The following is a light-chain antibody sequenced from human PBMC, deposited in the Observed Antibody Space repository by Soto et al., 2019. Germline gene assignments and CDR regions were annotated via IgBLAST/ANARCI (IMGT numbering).Light chain of an antibody. Sequence: QSALTQPPSASGSPGQSVTISCTGTSSDVGGYNYVSWYQQLPGQAPKLMIYDVTERPSGVPDRFSGSKSGNTASLTVSGLLAEDEADYYCSSHAGSTVVFGGGTKVTVL. CDR1: SSDVGGYNY. J-gene: IGLJ2*01. CDR3: SSHAGSTVV. V-gene: IGLV2-8*01. CDR2: DVT.